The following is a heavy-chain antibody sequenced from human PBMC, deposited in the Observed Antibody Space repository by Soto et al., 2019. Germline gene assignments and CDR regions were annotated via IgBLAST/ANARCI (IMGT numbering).Heavy chain of an antibody. CDR2: INPNSGGT. J-gene: IGHJ4*02. CDR1: GYTFTGYY. V-gene: IGHV1-2*02. CDR3: ARNYSSGWYSFDF. D-gene: IGHD6-19*01. Sequence: QVQLVQSGAEVKKPGASVKVSCKASGYTFTGYYIHWVRQAPGQGLEWMGWINPNSGGTNYAQKFQGSVTMTRDTSFSTAYMELSRLRSDDTAVYYCARNYSSGWYSFDFWGQGALVTVSS.